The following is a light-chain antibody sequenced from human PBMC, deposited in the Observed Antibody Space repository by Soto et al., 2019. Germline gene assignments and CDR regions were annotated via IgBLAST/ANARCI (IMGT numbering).Light chain of an antibody. CDR1: SSDVGGYNY. CDR3: SSYAGSNNYV. J-gene: IGLJ1*01. V-gene: IGLV2-8*01. CDR2: AVT. Sequence: LAQPPSASGSPGRSVTISCTGTSSDVGGYNYVSWYQHHPGKAPQLIIYAVTQRPSGVPDRFSGSKSGNTASLTVSGLQAEDEADYYCSSYAGSNNYVFGTGTKVTVL.